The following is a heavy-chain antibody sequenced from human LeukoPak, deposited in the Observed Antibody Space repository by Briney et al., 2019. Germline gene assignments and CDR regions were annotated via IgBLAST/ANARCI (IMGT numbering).Heavy chain of an antibody. CDR2: ISSSSSTI. V-gene: IGHV3-48*01. D-gene: IGHD1-26*01. CDR3: ARVSGRSGSYDWYFDY. CDR1: GFTFSSYS. Sequence: LTGGSLRLSCAASGFTFSSYSMNWVRQAPGKGLEWVSYISSSSSTIYYADSVKGRFTISRDNAKNSLYLQMNSLRAEDTAVYYCARVSGRSGSYDWYFDYWGQGTLVTVSS. J-gene: IGHJ4*02.